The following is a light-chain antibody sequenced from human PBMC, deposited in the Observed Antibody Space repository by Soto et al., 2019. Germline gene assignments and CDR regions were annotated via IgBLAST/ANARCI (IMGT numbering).Light chain of an antibody. CDR2: DVT. CDR1: SSDVGGYNS. V-gene: IGLV2-14*01. Sequence: QSALTQPASVSGSPGQSITISCTGTSSDVGGYNSVSWYQQHPGKAPKLILYDVTDRPSGLSYRFSGSKSGNTASLTISGLQAADEADYFCSSFTSSMTNVFGSGTKVTVL. CDR3: SSFTSSMTNV. J-gene: IGLJ1*01.